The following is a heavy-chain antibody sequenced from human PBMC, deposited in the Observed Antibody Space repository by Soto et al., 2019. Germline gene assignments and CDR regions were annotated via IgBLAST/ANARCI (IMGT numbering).Heavy chain of an antibody. Sequence: SETLSLTCTVSGGSMSSSNWWNWVRQPPGKGLEWIGEAHHSGRTNYNPSLKSRVTISVDTSKNQFSLKLSSVTAADTAVYYCARGDDSSGYYFDYWGQGTLVTVSS. D-gene: IGHD3-22*01. CDR1: GGSMSSSNW. CDR3: ARGDDSSGYYFDY. V-gene: IGHV4-4*02. CDR2: AHHSGRT. J-gene: IGHJ4*02.